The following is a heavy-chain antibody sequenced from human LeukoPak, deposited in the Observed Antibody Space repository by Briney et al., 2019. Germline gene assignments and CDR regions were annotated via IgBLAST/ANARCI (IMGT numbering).Heavy chain of an antibody. D-gene: IGHD3-22*01. CDR1: GGSISSYY. J-gene: IGHJ4*02. Sequence: SETLSLTCTVSGGSISSYYWSWVRQPPGKGLEWIGYINYSGSTTYNPYLKSRVTISADTSKNQTSLMQNSMTAADTAVEYCAGERQLMYNYDSHFDYWGEGTLVTASS. CDR2: INYSGST. CDR3: AGERQLMYNYDSHFDY. V-gene: IGHV4-59*01.